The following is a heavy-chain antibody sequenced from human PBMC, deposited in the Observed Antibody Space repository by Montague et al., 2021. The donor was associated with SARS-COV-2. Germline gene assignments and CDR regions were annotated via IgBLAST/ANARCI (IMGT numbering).Heavy chain of an antibody. D-gene: IGHD6-13*01. V-gene: IGHV4-59*01. CDR1: GGSISRYS. Sequence: SETLSLTCTVSGGSISRYSWPWIRQPPGKGLVWFGYIYNSGSTNYNPSLTSRVTISVDTSKNQFSLKLSSVAAADTAVYYCSRVGRGSSWYEVAFDIWGQGTMVTVSS. CDR3: SRVGRGSSWYEVAFDI. CDR2: IYNSGST. J-gene: IGHJ3*02.